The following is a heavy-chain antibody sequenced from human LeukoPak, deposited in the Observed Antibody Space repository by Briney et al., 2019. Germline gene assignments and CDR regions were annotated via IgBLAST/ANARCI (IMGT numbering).Heavy chain of an antibody. Sequence: SVKVSCKASGGTFSGYAISWVRQAPGQGLEWMGGIIPIFGTANYAQKFQGRVTITADESTSTAYMELSSLRSEDTAVYYCAIPNYDILTGPDLYYFDYWGQGTLVTVSS. CDR1: GGTFSGYA. V-gene: IGHV1-69*13. D-gene: IGHD3-9*01. J-gene: IGHJ4*02. CDR2: IIPIFGTA. CDR3: AIPNYDILTGPDLYYFDY.